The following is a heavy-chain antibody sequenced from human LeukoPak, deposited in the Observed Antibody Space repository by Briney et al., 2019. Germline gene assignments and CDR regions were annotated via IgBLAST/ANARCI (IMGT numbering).Heavy chain of an antibody. J-gene: IGHJ4*02. CDR2: ISYDGSNK. Sequence: PGGSLRLPCAASGFTFSSYAMHWVRQAPGKGLEWVAVISYDGSNKYYADSVKGRFTISRDNSKNTLYLQMNSLRAEDTAVYYCASRTPPDYWGQGTLVTVSS. CDR3: ASRTPPDY. CDR1: GFTFSSYA. D-gene: IGHD1-14*01. V-gene: IGHV3-30-3*01.